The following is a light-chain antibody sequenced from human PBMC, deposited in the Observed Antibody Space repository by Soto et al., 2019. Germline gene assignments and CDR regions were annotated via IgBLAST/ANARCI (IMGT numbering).Light chain of an antibody. CDR2: DAS. Sequence: EIVLTQSPATLSLSPGERATLSCRASQSISSYLAWYQQKPGQAPRLLIYDASNRAAGIPARFSGSGFGTDFALTISSLEPEDCGVYYCQQRSNWPPLTFGGGTKVEIK. CDR1: QSISSY. CDR3: QQRSNWPPLT. J-gene: IGKJ4*01. V-gene: IGKV3-11*01.